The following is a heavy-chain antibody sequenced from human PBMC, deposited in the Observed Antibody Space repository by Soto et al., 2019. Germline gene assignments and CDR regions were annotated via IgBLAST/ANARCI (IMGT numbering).Heavy chain of an antibody. V-gene: IGHV1-24*01. D-gene: IGHD6-13*01. Sequence: ASVKVSCKASGYTFTSYYMHWVRQAPGKGLEWMGGFDPEDGETIYAQKFQGRVTMTEDTSTDTAYMELSSLRSEDTAVYYCATAPYSSSWYDREYFDYWGQGTLVNVS. CDR2: FDPEDGET. CDR1: GYTFTSYY. CDR3: ATAPYSSSWYDREYFDY. J-gene: IGHJ4*02.